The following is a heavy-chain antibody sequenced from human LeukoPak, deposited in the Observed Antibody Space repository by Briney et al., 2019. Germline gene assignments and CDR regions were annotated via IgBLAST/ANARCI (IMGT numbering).Heavy chain of an antibody. D-gene: IGHD2-21*02. CDR2: ISSSSSYI. J-gene: IGHJ1*01. V-gene: IGHV3-21*05. Sequence: PGGSLRLSCAASGFTFSSYEMNWVRQAPGKGLEWVSYISSSSSYIYYADSVKGRFTISRDNAKNSLYLQMNSLRAEDTAVYYCARDPVVVTAIRSFQHWGQGTLVTVSS. CDR1: GFTFSSYE. CDR3: ARDPVVVTAIRSFQH.